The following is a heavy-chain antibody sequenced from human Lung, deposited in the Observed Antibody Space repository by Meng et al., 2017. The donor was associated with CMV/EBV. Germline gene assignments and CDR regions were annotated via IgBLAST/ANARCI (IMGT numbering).Heavy chain of an antibody. V-gene: IGHV1-18*01. CDR2: ISAYNGNT. CDR1: GYTFTSYG. Sequence: ASVXVSXKASGYTFTSYGISWVRQAPGQGLEWMGWISAYNGNTNYAQKLQGRVTMTTDTSTSTAYMELRSLRSDDTAVYYCARNPLYCSSTSCYIPGNYYYYYGMDVWXQGTTVTVSS. J-gene: IGHJ6*02. CDR3: ARNPLYCSSTSCYIPGNYYYYYGMDV. D-gene: IGHD2-2*02.